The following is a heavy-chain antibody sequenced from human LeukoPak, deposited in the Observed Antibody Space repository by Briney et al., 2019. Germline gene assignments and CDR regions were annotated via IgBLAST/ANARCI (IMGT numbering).Heavy chain of an antibody. Sequence: GASVKVSCKASGGTFSTYVIGWVRQAPGQGLEWMGRIIPIFGTANYAQKFQGRVTITADESTGTAYMELSSLRSEDTAVYYCARDLGSGSYSWFDPWGKGTTVTISS. CDR1: GGTFSTYV. J-gene: IGHJ6*04. CDR2: IIPIFGTA. V-gene: IGHV1-69*13. D-gene: IGHD3-10*01. CDR3: ARDLGSGSYSWFDP.